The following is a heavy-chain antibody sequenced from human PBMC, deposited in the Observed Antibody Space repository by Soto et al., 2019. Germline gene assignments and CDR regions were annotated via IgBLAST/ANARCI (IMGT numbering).Heavy chain of an antibody. CDR2: IYWNDDK. Sequence: SGPTLVKPTQTLTLTCTFSGFSLSTSGVGVGWIRQGVGWIRQPPGKALEWLALIYWNDDKRYSPSLKSSLTITKDTSKNQVVLTMTNMDPVDTATYYCAHTFDSNGLDAFDIWGQGTMVTVSS. D-gene: IGHD1-1*01. CDR3: AHTFDSNGLDAFDI. V-gene: IGHV2-5*01. CDR1: GFSLSTSGVG. J-gene: IGHJ3*02.